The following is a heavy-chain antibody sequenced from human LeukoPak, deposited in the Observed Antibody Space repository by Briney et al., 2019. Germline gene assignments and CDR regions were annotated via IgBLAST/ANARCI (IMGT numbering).Heavy chain of an antibody. CDR2: IKQDGSEK. Sequence: GGSLRLSCAASGFTFSSYAMNWVRQAPGKGLEWVANIKQDGSEKYYVDSVKGRFTISRDNAKNSLYLQMNSLRAEDTAVYYCARAPGGWFDPWGQGTLVTVSS. CDR1: GFTFSSYA. CDR3: ARAPGGWFDP. V-gene: IGHV3-7*01. J-gene: IGHJ5*02.